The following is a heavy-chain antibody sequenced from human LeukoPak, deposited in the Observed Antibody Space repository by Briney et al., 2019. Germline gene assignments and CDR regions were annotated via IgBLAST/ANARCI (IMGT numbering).Heavy chain of an antibody. V-gene: IGHV3-7*01. Sequence: GGSLRLSCAASGFTFSSYWMSWVRQAPGKGLGWVANIKQDGSEKYYVDSVKGRFTISRDNAKNSLYLQMNSLRAEDTAVYYCATRYCTISACRASSYKSFDVWGKGTTVTVSS. D-gene: IGHD2-8*01. CDR2: IKQDGSEK. CDR3: ATRYCTISACRASSYKSFDV. CDR1: GFTFSSYW. J-gene: IGHJ6*04.